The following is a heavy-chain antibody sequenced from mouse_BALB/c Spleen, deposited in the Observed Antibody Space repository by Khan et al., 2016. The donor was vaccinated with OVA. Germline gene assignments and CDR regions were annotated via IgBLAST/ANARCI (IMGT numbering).Heavy chain of an antibody. Sequence: EVELVESGGGLVQPGGSLKLSCAASGFTFSGYGMSWVRQIPDRRLELVATINSNGDTSYYPDSVTGRFTMSRDNAKNTLHLQMSSLKSEDTAMYYCARVYYRYDEGYWYFDVWGAGTTVTVSS. CDR2: INSNGDTS. J-gene: IGHJ1*01. D-gene: IGHD2-14*01. V-gene: IGHV5-6-3*01. CDR3: ARVYYRYDEGYWYFDV. CDR1: GFTFSGYG.